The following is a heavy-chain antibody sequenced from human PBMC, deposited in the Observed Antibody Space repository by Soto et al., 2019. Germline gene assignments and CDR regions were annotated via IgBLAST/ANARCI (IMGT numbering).Heavy chain of an antibody. CDR1: GGSISSGY. CDR2: IYYSGST. Sequence: ETLSLTCSVSGGSISSGYWTWIRQPPGKGLEWIGYIYYSGSTNYTPSLKSRVTISVDTSKNQFSLKLSSVTAADTAVYYCARSDGRYWGQGTLVTVSS. V-gene: IGHV4-59*01. CDR3: ARSDGRY. J-gene: IGHJ4*02.